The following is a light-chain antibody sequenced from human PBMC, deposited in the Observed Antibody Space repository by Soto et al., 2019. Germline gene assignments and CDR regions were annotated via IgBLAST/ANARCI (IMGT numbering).Light chain of an antibody. CDR3: LQRSNWLT. J-gene: IGKJ4*01. CDR1: QNINTH. CDR2: EAS. V-gene: IGKV3-11*01. Sequence: EIVLTQSPATLSLSPGERATLSCRASQNINTHLAWYQQRPGQVPRLLIYEASNRATGIPARFSGSGSGTDFPLTISSLAPEDFAVYYCLQRSNWLTFGGGTKVEIK.